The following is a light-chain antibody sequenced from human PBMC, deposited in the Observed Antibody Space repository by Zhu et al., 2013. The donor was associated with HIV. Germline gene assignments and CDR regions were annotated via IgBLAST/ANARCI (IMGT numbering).Light chain of an antibody. CDR3: QAWDTIEGVV. Sequence: SYELTQPPSVSVSPGQTASITCSGDKLGDKYACWYQQKPGQSPVLVIYQDSKRPSGIPERFSASNSGNTATLTISGTQAMDEADYYCQAWDTIEGVVFGGGTKLTVL. V-gene: IGLV3-1*01. CDR1: KLGDKY. CDR2: QDS. J-gene: IGLJ3*02.